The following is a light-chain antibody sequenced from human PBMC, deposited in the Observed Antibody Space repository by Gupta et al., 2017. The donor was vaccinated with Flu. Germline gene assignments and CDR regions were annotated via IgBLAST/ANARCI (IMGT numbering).Light chain of an antibody. Sequence: GERATLSCRARQGVGTSLAWYQQRPGQAPRLLIYDASNRATAIPARFLGGGSGTDFTLTISSLEPEDFAVYYCQQRTNWLWTFGQGTKVEIK. CDR1: QGVGTS. CDR2: DAS. CDR3: QQRTNWLWT. J-gene: IGKJ1*01. V-gene: IGKV3-11*01.